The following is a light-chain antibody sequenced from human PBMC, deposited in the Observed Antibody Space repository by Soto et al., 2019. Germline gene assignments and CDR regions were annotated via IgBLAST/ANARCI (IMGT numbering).Light chain of an antibody. J-gene: IGLJ1*01. CDR2: RDN. CDR3: AAWDDTVRSYV. V-gene: IGLV1-47*01. CDR1: ISNIATNY. Sequence: QSVLTHPPSVSGTPGQRVTISCSGGISNIATNYVHWFQQLPGTAPKVLSNRDNQRPSGVPDRFSGSKSGTSASLAISGLRSEDEAEYYCAAWDDTVRSYVFGTGTKVTVL.